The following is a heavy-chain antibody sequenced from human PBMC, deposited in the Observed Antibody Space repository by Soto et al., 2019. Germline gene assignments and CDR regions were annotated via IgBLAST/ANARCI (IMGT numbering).Heavy chain of an antibody. CDR1: GGSFSGYY. CDR2: IYYSGST. J-gene: IGHJ4*02. V-gene: IGHV4-59*01. Sequence: PSETLSLTCAVYGGSFSGYYWSWIRQPPGKGLEWIGYIYYSGSTNYNPSLKSRVTISVDTSKNQFSLKLSSVTAADTAVYYCARGENSDFDYWGQGTLVTVSS. D-gene: IGHD1-26*01. CDR3: ARGENSDFDY.